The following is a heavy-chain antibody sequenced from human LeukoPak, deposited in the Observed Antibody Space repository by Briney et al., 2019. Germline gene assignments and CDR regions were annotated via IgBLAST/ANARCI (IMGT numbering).Heavy chain of an antibody. CDR2: IKTDGRTT. D-gene: IGHD3-16*01. CDR3: TTGPSYGYEW. J-gene: IGHJ4*02. CDR1: GMTFSNHW. Sequence: PGGSLRLSCAASGMTFSNHWMHSVRQAPGKGLVWVSLIKTDGRTTIYADSVKGRFTISRDNGKSTLYLQMNSLRAEDTAIYYCTTGPSYGYEWWGQGTVVTVSS. V-gene: IGHV3-74*01.